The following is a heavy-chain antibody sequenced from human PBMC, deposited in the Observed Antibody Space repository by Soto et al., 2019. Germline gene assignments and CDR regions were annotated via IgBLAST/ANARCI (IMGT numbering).Heavy chain of an antibody. Sequence: SQTLSITCVISGDRVSSNTAAWHWIRQSPSRGLEWLGRTYFRSRWYNDYAVSVKSRITINADTSKNQFSLHLNSVSPEDTAVYYCARDLESGYSNYYHYMDVWGKGTTVTVSS. J-gene: IGHJ6*03. D-gene: IGHD5-12*01. CDR2: TYFRSRWYN. CDR1: GDRVSSNTAA. V-gene: IGHV6-1*01. CDR3: ARDLESGYSNYYHYMDV.